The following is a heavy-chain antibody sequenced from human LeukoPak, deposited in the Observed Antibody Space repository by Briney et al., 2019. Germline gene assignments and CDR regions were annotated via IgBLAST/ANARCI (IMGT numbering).Heavy chain of an antibody. CDR1: GGSISSFR. Sequence: SEPLSLTCTVPGGSISSFRWSWIRQPPGKGLEWIAYMVRCGSTSYNRSLKSRVIISIDTSKNQLSLQMSSVTAADTAVYYCARHRHDYVAFDLWGQGTRVTVRS. V-gene: IGHV4-59*08. CDR3: ARHRHDYVAFDL. CDR2: MVRCGST. D-gene: IGHD4-17*01. J-gene: IGHJ3*01.